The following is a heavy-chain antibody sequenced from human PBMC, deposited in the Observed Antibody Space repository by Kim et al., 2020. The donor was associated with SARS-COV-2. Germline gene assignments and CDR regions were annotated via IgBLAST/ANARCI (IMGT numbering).Heavy chain of an antibody. CDR1: GFTFSSYA. J-gene: IGHJ6*02. D-gene: IGHD3-16*01. Sequence: GGSLRLSCAASGFTFSSYAMHWVRQAPGKGLEWVAVISYDGSNKYYADSVKGRFTISRDNSKNTLYLQMNSLRAEDTAVYYCARENYDYVWAGFGMDVWGQGTTVTVSS. CDR2: ISYDGSNK. V-gene: IGHV3-30-3*01. CDR3: ARENYDYVWAGFGMDV.